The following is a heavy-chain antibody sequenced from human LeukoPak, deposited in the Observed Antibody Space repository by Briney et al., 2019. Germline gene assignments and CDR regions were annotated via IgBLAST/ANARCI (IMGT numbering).Heavy chain of an antibody. CDR2: IHYSGST. J-gene: IGHJ4*02. CDR1: GGSASSCY. CDR3: ARLFWSDSHSFDY. Sequence: SETLSLTCIVSGGSASSCYWSWIRQPPGKGLEWIGYIHYSGSTNYNPSLKSRVTISPDTSKNQFSLKLSSVTAADTAVYYCARLFWSDSHSFDYWGQGTLVTVSS. D-gene: IGHD3-3*01. V-gene: IGHV4-59*02.